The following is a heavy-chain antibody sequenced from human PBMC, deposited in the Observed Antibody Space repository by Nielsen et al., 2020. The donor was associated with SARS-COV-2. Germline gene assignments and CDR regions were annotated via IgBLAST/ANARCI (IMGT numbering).Heavy chain of an antibody. V-gene: IGHV1-69*13. CDR3: ARLAPYCSSTSCLSGNWFDP. CDR1: GGTFSSYA. Sequence: SVKVSCKASGGTFSSYAISWVRQAPGQGLEWMGGIIPIFGTANYAQKFQGRVTITADESTSTAYMELSSLRSEDTAMYYCARLAPYCSSTSCLSGNWFDPWGQGTLVTVSS. CDR2: IIPIFGTA. J-gene: IGHJ5*02. D-gene: IGHD2-2*01.